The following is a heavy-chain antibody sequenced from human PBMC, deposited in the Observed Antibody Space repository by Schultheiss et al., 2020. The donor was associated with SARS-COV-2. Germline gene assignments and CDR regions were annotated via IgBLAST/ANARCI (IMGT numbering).Heavy chain of an antibody. CDR2: ISSTGSYI. CDR1: GLIFSSYS. Sequence: GGSLRLSCAASGLIFSSYSMTWVRQAPGKGLEWVSSISSTGSYIYYADSLKGRFTISRDDAKKSLYLQMNSLRAEDTAVYYCARSYCSSTSCYGGDYYYYGMDVWGQGTTVTVSS. CDR3: ARSYCSSTSCYGGDYYYYGMDV. J-gene: IGHJ6*02. V-gene: IGHV3-21*01. D-gene: IGHD2-2*01.